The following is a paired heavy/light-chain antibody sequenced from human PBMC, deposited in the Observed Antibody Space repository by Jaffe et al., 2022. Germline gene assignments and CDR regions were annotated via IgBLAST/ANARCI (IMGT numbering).Light chain of an antibody. CDR2: EGS. V-gene: IGLV2-23*01. J-gene: IGLJ7*01. CDR3: CSYAGSSPAV. CDR1: SSDVGSYNL. Sequence: QSALTQPASVSGSPGQSITISCTGTSSDVGSYNLVSWYQQHPGKAPKLMIYEGSKRPSGVSNRFSGSKSGNTASLTISGLQAEDEADYYCCSYAGSSPAVFGGGTQLTVL.
Heavy chain of an antibody. Sequence: QVQLVESGGGLVKPGGSLRLSCAASGFTFSDYYMSWIRQAPGKGLEWVSYISSSGSTIYYADSVKGRFTISRDNAKNSLYLQMNSLRAEDTAVYYCARDRSSGWYRVGGFDYWGQGTLVTVSS. J-gene: IGHJ4*02. D-gene: IGHD6-19*01. CDR3: ARDRSSGWYRVGGFDY. CDR1: GFTFSDYY. CDR2: ISSSGSTI. V-gene: IGHV3-11*01.